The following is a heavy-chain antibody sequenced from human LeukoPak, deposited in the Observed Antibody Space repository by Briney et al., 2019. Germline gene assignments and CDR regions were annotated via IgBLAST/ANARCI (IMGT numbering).Heavy chain of an antibody. V-gene: IGHV3-9*01. Sequence: GGSLRLSCAASGFTFGDYAMHWVRQAPGEGLEWVSDISKDSRTIVYADSVKGRFTIPRDNAKKSLYLQMGSLTTDDTAFYYCAAKKGGTASFDYWGQGTLVTVSP. CDR3: AAKKGGTASFDY. J-gene: IGHJ4*02. CDR2: ISKDSRTI. D-gene: IGHD1-7*01. CDR1: GFTFGDYA.